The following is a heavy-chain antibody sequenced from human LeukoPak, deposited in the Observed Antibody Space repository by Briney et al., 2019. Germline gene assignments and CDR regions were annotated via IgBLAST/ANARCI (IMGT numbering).Heavy chain of an antibody. CDR1: GFTFSSYA. D-gene: IGHD6-19*01. Sequence: GGSLRLSCAASGFTFSSYAMHWVRQAPGKGLEWVAVISYDGSNKYYADSVKGRFTISRDNAKNSLYLQMNSLRAEDTAVYYCARGYSSGWYRHFDYWGQGTLVTVSS. CDR2: ISYDGSNK. CDR3: ARGYSSGWYRHFDY. J-gene: IGHJ4*02. V-gene: IGHV3-30*04.